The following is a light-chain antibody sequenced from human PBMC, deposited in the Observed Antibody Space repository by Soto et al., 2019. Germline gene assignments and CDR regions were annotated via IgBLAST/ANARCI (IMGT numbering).Light chain of an antibody. CDR3: QQLYTYPHT. CDR1: QTISSW. V-gene: IGKV1-5*03. CDR2: KAS. Sequence: DIQMTQSPSTLSGSVGDRVTITCRASQTISSWLAWYQQKPGKAPKLLIYKASTLKSGVPSRFSGSGSGTEFTLTISSLQPDDFATYFCQQLYTYPHTFGLGTQLQI. J-gene: IGKJ2*01.